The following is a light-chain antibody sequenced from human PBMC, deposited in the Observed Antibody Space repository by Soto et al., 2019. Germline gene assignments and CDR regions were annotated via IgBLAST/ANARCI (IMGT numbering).Light chain of an antibody. Sequence: QSALTQPPSASGSPGQSVTIPCAGTSTDVGEYNYVSWYQQHPGKVPKLIIFEVNKRPSGVPDRFSGSKSGDTASLTVSGLQAEDEADYSCSSLVGAPVIFGGGTKLT. CDR2: EVN. CDR3: SSLVGAPVI. V-gene: IGLV2-8*01. CDR1: STDVGEYNY. J-gene: IGLJ2*01.